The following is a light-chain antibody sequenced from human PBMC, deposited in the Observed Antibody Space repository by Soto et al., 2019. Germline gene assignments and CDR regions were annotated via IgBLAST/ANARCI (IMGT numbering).Light chain of an antibody. V-gene: IGKV3-20*01. CDR1: SY. J-gene: IGKJ1*01. CDR3: HHYET. Sequence: EIVLTQSPATLSLSPGEIATLSCRSYLGWYQQKPGQAPRLLMYGASIRAAGVPDRFSGSGSGTEFTLTISRLEPEDFTVYYCHHYETFGQGTKVEIK. CDR2: GAS.